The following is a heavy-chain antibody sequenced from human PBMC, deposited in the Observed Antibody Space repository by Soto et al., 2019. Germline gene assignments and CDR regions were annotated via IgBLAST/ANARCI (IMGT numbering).Heavy chain of an antibody. CDR3: ARDRQASSGQSRKVNYYYYYGMDV. J-gene: IGHJ6*02. Sequence: GGSLRLSCAASGFTFSSYSMNWVRQAPGKGLEWVSSISSSSSYIYYADSVKGRFTISRDNAKNSLYLQMNSLRAEDTAVYYCARDRQASSGQSRKVNYYYYYGMDVWGQGTTVTVSS. CDR1: GFTFSSYS. D-gene: IGHD6-19*01. CDR2: ISSSSSYI. V-gene: IGHV3-21*01.